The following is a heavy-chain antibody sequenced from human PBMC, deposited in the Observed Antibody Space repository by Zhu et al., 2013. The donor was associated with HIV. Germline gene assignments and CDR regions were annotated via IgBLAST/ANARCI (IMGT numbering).Heavy chain of an antibody. Sequence: QVQLVQSGVEVKKPGSSVKVSCKASGGTFDNYAVYWVRQAPGHGLEWMGGFISVPGTANYAQRFQGRVTITVDESTSTAYMELSSLRFEDTAVYYCARAPVQLAKQRGLFDYWGQGTLVTVSS. CDR3: ARAPVQLAKQRGLFDY. CDR1: GGTFDNYA. J-gene: IGHJ4*02. V-gene: IGHV1-69*01. D-gene: IGHD4-4*01. CDR2: FISVPGTA.